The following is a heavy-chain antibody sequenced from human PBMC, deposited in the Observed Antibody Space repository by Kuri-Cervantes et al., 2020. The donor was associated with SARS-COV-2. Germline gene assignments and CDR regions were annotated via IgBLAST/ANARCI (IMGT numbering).Heavy chain of an antibody. J-gene: IGHJ4*02. D-gene: IGHD3-16*01. Sequence: GESLKISCAASGFTFSGHWIHWVRQAPGKGLVWVSRINPDGSYTNNADSVKGRFTLSRDNAKNMLFLQMNRLRAEDTAVYYCVRDGAHCNFDYWGQGTLVTVSS. V-gene: IGHV3-74*01. CDR2: INPDGSYT. CDR3: VRDGAHCNFDY. CDR1: GFTFSGHW.